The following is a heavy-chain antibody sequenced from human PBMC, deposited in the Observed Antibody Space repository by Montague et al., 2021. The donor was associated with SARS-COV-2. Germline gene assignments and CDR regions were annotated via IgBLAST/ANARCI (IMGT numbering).Heavy chain of an antibody. J-gene: IGHJ4*02. CDR3: ARTSASSDY. CDR1: GDSVSRNSAA. V-gene: IGHV6-1*01. CDR2: AYYRSKWYN. Sequence: CAISGDSVSRNSAAWNWIRQSPSRGLEWLGRAYYRSKWYNDYAVSVKSRITINPDTSKNQISPQLNSVTPEGTAVYYCARTSASSDYWGQGTLVTVSS. D-gene: IGHD1-26*01.